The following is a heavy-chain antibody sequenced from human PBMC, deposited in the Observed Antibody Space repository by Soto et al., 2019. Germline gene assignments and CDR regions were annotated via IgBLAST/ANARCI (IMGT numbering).Heavy chain of an antibody. V-gene: IGHV4-59*01. Sequence: SETLSLTCTVSGGSISRYFWSWIRQPPGKGLEWIGYIYYSGSTNYNPSLKSRVTISVDTSKNQFSLKLTSVTAADTAVYYCARGYSHDQFDDWGPGTLVTLSS. D-gene: IGHD5-18*01. CDR1: GGSISRYF. CDR2: IYYSGST. CDR3: ARGYSHDQFDD. J-gene: IGHJ4*02.